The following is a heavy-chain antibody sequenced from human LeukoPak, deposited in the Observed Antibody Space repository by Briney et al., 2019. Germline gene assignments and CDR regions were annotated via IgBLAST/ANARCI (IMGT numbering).Heavy chain of an antibody. V-gene: IGHV1-69*06. Sequence: SVKVSCKVSGGTFSNNVINWIRQAPGQGLEWMGGIIPMVDSANYGQKFQGRVTITADISTTTAYLQWSSLKASDTAMYYCARHLAYYYGSGSPNYYYYMDVWGKGTTVTVSS. CDR3: ARHLAYYYGSGSPNYYYYMDV. CDR2: IIPMVDSA. J-gene: IGHJ6*03. CDR1: GGTFSNNV. D-gene: IGHD3-10*01.